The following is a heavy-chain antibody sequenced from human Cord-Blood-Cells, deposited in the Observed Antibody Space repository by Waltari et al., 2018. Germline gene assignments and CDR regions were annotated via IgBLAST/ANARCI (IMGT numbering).Heavy chain of an antibody. CDR2: VCRGGSR. V-gene: IGHV3-53*01. Sequence: EVQLVESGGGLIQPGGSLRLSCAASGFTVSSNYMSWVRQAPGKGLEWVYVVCRGGSRYYANSWKGRFTISRDNSKNALYLQMNRLRAEDTAVYYCARDRARPGAFDIWGQGTMVTVSS. J-gene: IGHJ3*02. CDR3: ARDRARPGAFDI. D-gene: IGHD6-6*01. CDR1: GFTVSSNY.